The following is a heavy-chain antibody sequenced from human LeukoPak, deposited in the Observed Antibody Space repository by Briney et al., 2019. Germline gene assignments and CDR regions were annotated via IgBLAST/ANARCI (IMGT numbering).Heavy chain of an antibody. Sequence: GGSLRLSCAASGFTFSSYWMHRVRQAPGKGLVWVSRINSDGSSTSYADSVKGRFTISRDNAKNTLYLQMNSLRAEDTAVYYCARSGSSWYQSLDYWGQGTLVTVSS. V-gene: IGHV3-74*01. CDR3: ARSGSSWYQSLDY. D-gene: IGHD6-13*01. CDR1: GFTFSSYW. CDR2: INSDGSST. J-gene: IGHJ4*02.